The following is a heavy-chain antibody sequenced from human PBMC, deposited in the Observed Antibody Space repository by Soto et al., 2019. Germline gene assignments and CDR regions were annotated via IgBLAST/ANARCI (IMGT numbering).Heavy chain of an antibody. CDR1: GGSISDFY. CDR3: ARGSLSTVTFNALDI. Sequence: QVQLQESGPGLVKPSETLSLTCTVSGGSISDFYWSWIRQPPGKGLEWIGYGYMYYSGSTNYNPSLERLATIAVDTSKNQFSLKLTSVTAADTAHYYCARGSLSTVTFNALDIWGPGTIVTVSS. D-gene: IGHD4-17*01. V-gene: IGHV4-59*01. J-gene: IGHJ3*02. CDR2: GYMYYSGST.